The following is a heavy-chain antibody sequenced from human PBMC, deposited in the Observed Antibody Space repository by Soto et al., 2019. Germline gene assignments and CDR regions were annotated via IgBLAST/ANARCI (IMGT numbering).Heavy chain of an antibody. CDR2: ISYDGTNK. V-gene: IGHV3-30*18. CDR3: AKTGVSVVRGVPQGFDY. D-gene: IGHD3-10*01. CDR1: GFSFNSYG. Sequence: QMQLVESGGGVVQPGSSLRLSCAASGFSFNSYGMHWVRQAPGKGLEWVAFISYDGTNKFYGDSVKGRFTISRDNSKSTLYLQMNSLRPEYTAVYYCAKTGVSVVRGVPQGFDYWGQGTLVTVSS. J-gene: IGHJ4*02.